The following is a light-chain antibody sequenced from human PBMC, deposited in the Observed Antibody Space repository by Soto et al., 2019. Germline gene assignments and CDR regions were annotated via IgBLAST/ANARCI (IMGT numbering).Light chain of an antibody. J-gene: IGLJ3*02. V-gene: IGLV2-14*01. CDR3: CSDISSRTRV. CDR1: SSDVGGYNY. CDR2: DVS. Sequence: QSVLTQPASVSGSPGQAITISCTGTSSDVGGYNYVSWYQQHPGTAPKLIIYDVSNRPSGVSNRFSGFKPGNSASLTISGLQDEDEADYSWCSDISSRTRVFGGGTKLTVL.